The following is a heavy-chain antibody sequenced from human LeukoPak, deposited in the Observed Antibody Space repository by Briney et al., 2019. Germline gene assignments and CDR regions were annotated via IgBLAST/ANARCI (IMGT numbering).Heavy chain of an antibody. CDR2: INHSGST. CDR1: GGSFSGYY. J-gene: IGHJ6*03. V-gene: IGHV4-34*01. Sequence: PSETLSLTCAVYGGSFSGYYWSWIRQPPGKGLEWIGEINHSGSTNYNPSLKSRVTISVDTSKNQFSLKLSSVTAADTAVYYCARHVRSYYGSGRGGYYYYYMDVWGKGTTVTISS. CDR3: ARHVRSYYGSGRGGYYYYYMDV. D-gene: IGHD3-10*01.